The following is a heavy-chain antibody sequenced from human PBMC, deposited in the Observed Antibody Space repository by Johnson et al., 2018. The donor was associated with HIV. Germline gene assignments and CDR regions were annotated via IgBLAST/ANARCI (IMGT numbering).Heavy chain of an antibody. J-gene: IGHJ3*02. Sequence: QVQLVESGGGVVQPGRSLRLSCAASGFTFSSYAMHWVRQAPGKGLEWVAVISYDGSNKYYADSVKGRFTISRDNSKNTVYLQMNSLRAEDTAVYYCAREVKRYAFDIWGQGTMVTVSS. CDR3: AREVKRYAFDI. CDR2: ISYDGSNK. CDR1: GFTFSSYA. V-gene: IGHV3-30-3*01.